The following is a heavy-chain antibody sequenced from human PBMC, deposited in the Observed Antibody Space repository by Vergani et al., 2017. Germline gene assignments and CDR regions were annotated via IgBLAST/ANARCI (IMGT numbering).Heavy chain of an antibody. J-gene: IGHJ6*03. CDR2: ISGHGDRT. V-gene: IGHV3-23*01. Sequence: EVHLLESGGGQVEAGGSLRLSCVASGFTFSNSAMSWVRQTSGKGLEWVSAISGHGDRTYYADSVKGRFTISRDNSQNTVNLKMNSLRVDDTAVYYCAKDLGGCNSISCSYYMDVWGKGTTVTV. CDR3: AKDLGGCNSISCSYYMDV. D-gene: IGHD2/OR15-2a*01. CDR1: GFTFSNSA.